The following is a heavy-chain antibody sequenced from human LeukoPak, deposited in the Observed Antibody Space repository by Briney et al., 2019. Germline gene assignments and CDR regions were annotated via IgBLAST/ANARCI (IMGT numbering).Heavy chain of an antibody. CDR3: ARDRSAAPPDY. CDR2: IYYSGSP. V-gene: IGHV4-39*07. Sequence: SETLSLTCTVSGGSISSSTYYWGWIRQPPGMGLEWIGSIYYSGSPFYNPSLKGRVTISVDASQNHFSLKLSSVTAADTAVYYCARDRSAAPPDYWGQGTLVTVSS. CDR1: GGSISSSTYY. J-gene: IGHJ4*02. D-gene: IGHD6-13*01.